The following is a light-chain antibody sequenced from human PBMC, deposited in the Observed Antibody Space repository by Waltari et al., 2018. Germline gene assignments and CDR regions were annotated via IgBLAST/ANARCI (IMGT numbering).Light chain of an antibody. V-gene: IGLV4-60*03. CDR2: LEGSGSY. Sequence: QPVLTQSSSASASLGSSAKLTCTLSSGHSSYIIAWHQQQPGKAPRYLMKLEGSGSYNKGSGVPDRFSGSSSGADRYLTISNVQSEDEADYYCETWDSNTRVFGGGTKLTVL. J-gene: IGLJ3*02. CDR1: SGHSSYI. CDR3: ETWDSNTRV.